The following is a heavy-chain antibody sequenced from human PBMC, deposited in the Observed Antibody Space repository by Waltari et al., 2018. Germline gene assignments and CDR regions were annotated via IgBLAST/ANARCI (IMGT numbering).Heavy chain of an antibody. CDR3: ARGGNYYDSSGYYEAFDI. CDR2: ISSSSSTI. D-gene: IGHD3-22*01. CDR1: GFTFSSYS. Sequence: EVQLVESGGGLVQPGGSLRLSCAASGFTFSSYSMNWVRQAPGKGLAWVSYISSSSSTIDYADSGKGRFTIARDNAKNSLYLQMNSLRAEDTAVHYCARGGNYYDSSGYYEAFDIWGQGTMVTVSS. V-gene: IGHV3-48*04. J-gene: IGHJ3*02.